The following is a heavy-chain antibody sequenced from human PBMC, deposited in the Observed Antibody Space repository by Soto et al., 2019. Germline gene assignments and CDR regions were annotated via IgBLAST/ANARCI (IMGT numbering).Heavy chain of an antibody. CDR2: IYYSGST. Sequence: QVQLQESGPGLVKPSETLSLTCTVSGGSISSYYWSWIRQPPGKGLEWIGYIYYSGSTNYNPSLKSXVXIXXXXXKXQXXXXXXXXXXXXXAVYYXARVWGGAFDIWGQGTMVTVSS. D-gene: IGHD3-10*01. J-gene: IGHJ3*02. CDR3: ARVWGGAFDI. CDR1: GGSISSYY. V-gene: IGHV4-59*01.